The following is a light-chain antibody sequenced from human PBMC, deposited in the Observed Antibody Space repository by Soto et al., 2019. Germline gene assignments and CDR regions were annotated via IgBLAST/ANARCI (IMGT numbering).Light chain of an antibody. CDR2: ATS. CDR3: QQSFSIPLT. V-gene: IGKV1-39*01. J-gene: IGKJ4*01. Sequence: DIQMTQSPSSLSASVGDRVTITCRASQIISTYLNWYQQKPGKAPKLLISATSTLQSGVASRFSGDRSGTDFTLTISSLQPEDFATYYCQQSFSIPLTFGGGTKVEIK. CDR1: QIISTY.